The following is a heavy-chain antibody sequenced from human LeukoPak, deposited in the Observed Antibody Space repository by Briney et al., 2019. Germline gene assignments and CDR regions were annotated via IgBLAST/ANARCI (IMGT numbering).Heavy chain of an antibody. CDR1: GYSSTSYW. CDR2: IYPGDSDT. D-gene: IGHD3-22*01. J-gene: IGHJ3*02. V-gene: IGHV5-51*01. Sequence: GESLKISCKGSGYSSTSYWIGWVRQMPGKGLEWMGIIYPGDSDTRYSPSFQGQVTISADKSISTAYLQWSSLKASDTAMYYCARLYYYDSSGWAFDIWGQGTMVTVSS. CDR3: ARLYYYDSSGWAFDI.